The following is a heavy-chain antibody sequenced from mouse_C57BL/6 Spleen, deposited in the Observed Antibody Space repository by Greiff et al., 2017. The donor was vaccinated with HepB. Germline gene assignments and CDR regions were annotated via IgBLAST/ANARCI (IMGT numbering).Heavy chain of an antibody. CDR1: GYAFSSSW. V-gene: IGHV1-82*01. Sequence: VMLVESGPELVKPGASVKISCKASGYAFSSSWMNWVKQRPGKGLEWIGRIYPGDGDTNYNGKFKGKATLTAVKSSSTAYMQLSSLTSEDSAVYFCAGYDYDWYFDVWGTGTTVTVSS. D-gene: IGHD2-4*01. CDR2: IYPGDGDT. CDR3: AGYDYDWYFDV. J-gene: IGHJ1*03.